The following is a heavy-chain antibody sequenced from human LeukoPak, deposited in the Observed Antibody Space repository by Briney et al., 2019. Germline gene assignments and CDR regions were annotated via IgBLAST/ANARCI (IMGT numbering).Heavy chain of an antibody. Sequence: GASVKVSCKASGYTFTSYAMNWVRQAPGQGLEWMGWINTNTGNPTYAQGFTGRFVFSLDTSVSTAYLQISSLKAEDTAVYYYARRAENNSPLNWFDPWGQGTLVTVSS. CDR1: GYTFTSYA. D-gene: IGHD1/OR15-1a*01. V-gene: IGHV7-4-1*02. CDR3: ARRAENNSPLNWFDP. J-gene: IGHJ5*02. CDR2: INTNTGNP.